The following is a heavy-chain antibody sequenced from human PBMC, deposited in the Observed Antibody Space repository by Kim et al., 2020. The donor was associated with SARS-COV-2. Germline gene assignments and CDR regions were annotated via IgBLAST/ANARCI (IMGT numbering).Heavy chain of an antibody. CDR3: ATGPAVAGTLVHYYYYYGMDV. J-gene: IGHJ6*02. V-gene: IGHV1-24*01. CDR2: FDPEDGET. D-gene: IGHD6-19*01. CDR1: GYTLTELS. Sequence: ASVKVSCKVSGYTLTELSMHWVRQAPGKGLEWMGGFDPEDGETIYAQKFQGRVTMTEDTSTDTAYMELSSLRSEDTAVYYCATGPAVAGTLVHYYYYYGMDVWGQETTVTVSS.